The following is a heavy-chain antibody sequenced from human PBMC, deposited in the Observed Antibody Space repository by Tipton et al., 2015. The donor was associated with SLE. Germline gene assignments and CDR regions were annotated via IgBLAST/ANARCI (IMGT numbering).Heavy chain of an antibody. D-gene: IGHD7-27*01. Sequence: TLSLTCTVSGGSISSSSYYWGWIRQPPGKGLEWIGSIYYSGSTYYNPSLKSRVTISVDTSKNQFSLKLSSVTAADTAVYYCATVNWGLGAFDIWGQGTMVTVSS. CDR2: IYYSGST. V-gene: IGHV4-39*07. J-gene: IGHJ3*02. CDR1: GGSISSSSYY. CDR3: ATVNWGLGAFDI.